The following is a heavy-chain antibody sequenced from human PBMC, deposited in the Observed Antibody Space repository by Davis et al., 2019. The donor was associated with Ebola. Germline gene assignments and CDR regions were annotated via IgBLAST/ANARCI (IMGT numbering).Heavy chain of an antibody. CDR1: GFIFSSYT. J-gene: IGHJ6*04. Sequence: GGSLRLSCAASGFIFSSYTMNWVRQAPGKGLEWVSSISVSSGYIYYEDSVKGRFTISRDNAKNSLFLQMNSLRADDTAVYYCAKGSVTIFGVAPDYYGMDVWGKGTTVTVSS. D-gene: IGHD3-3*01. CDR2: ISVSSGYI. CDR3: AKGSVTIFGVAPDYYGMDV. V-gene: IGHV3-21*01.